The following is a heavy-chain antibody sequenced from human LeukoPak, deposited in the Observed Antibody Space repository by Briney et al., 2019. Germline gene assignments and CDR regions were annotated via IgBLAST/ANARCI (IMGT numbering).Heavy chain of an antibody. V-gene: IGHV4-59*13. CDR3: ARDVGATAY. CDR1: GVSISTDY. J-gene: IGHJ4*02. CDR2: IHYSGST. Sequence: SETLSLTCTVSGVSISTDYWTWVRQSPGKGLEWIGYIHYSGSTSYNPSLKSRVTISVDTSKNQFSLKLTSVTSADTAVYYCARDVGATAYWGQGALVTVSS. D-gene: IGHD2-15*01.